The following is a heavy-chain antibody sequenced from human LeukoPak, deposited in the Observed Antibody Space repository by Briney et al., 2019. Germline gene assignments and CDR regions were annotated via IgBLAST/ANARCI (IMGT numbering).Heavy chain of an antibody. V-gene: IGHV3-20*04. J-gene: IGHJ4*02. CDR2: INWYGGST. CDR1: GFTFEDYG. CDR3: ARDLGQFLEWLSKPSYFDY. Sequence: GGSLRLSCAASGFTFEDYGMSWVRHAPGKGLECVSGINWYGGSTVYADSVKGRFTISRDNAKNSLYLQMNSLRAEDTALYYCARDLGQFLEWLSKPSYFDYWGQGTLVTVSS. D-gene: IGHD3-3*01.